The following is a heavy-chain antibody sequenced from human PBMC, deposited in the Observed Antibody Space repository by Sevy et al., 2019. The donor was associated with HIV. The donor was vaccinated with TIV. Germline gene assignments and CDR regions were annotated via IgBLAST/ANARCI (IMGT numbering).Heavy chain of an antibody. CDR3: ARDDWNPRGYYYYGMDV. J-gene: IGHJ6*02. D-gene: IGHD1-1*01. CDR2: SSSSSSYI. CDR1: GFTFSSYS. Sequence: GGSLRLSCAASGFTFSSYSMNWVRQAPGKGLEWVSSSSSSSSYIYYSDSVKGRFTISRDNAKNSLYLQMNSLRAEDTAVYYCARDDWNPRGYYYYGMDVWGHGTTVTVSS. V-gene: IGHV3-21*01.